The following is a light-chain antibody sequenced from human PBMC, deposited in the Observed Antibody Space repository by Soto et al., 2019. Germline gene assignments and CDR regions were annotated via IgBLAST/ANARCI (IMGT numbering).Light chain of an antibody. Sequence: QSALTQPASVSGSPGQSITISCTGTSGDIGGYSYVSWYQQHPGKAPKLMIFDVTNRPSGISSRFSGSKSGNTASLTISGLQAEDEADYYCSSYASSSTLAFGGGTKVTVL. CDR1: SGDIGGYSY. CDR2: DVT. V-gene: IGLV2-14*03. CDR3: SSYASSSTLA. J-gene: IGLJ2*01.